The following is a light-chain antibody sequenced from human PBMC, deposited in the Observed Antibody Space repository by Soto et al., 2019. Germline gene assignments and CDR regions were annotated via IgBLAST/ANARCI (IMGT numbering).Light chain of an antibody. J-gene: IGKJ2*01. CDR3: MQALQTPRT. CDR1: QSLLHSNGYNY. V-gene: IGKV2-28*01. Sequence: DIVMTQSPLSLPVTPGEPASISCRSSQSLLHSNGYNYLDWYLQKPGQSPQLLIYLGSNRASGVHDRFSGSGSGSDFTLKISRVEAEDVGVYYCMQALQTPRTFGRGTKLEIK. CDR2: LGS.